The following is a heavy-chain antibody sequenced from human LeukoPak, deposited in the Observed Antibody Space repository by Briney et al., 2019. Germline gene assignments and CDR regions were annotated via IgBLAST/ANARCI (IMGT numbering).Heavy chain of an antibody. J-gene: IGHJ4*02. Sequence: TSETLSLTCTVSGGSISSYYWSWIRQPPGKGLEWIGYIYYSGSTNYSPSLKSRVTISVDTSKNQFSLKLSSVTAADTAVYYCARAEITMVRGVITTLFDYWGQGTLVTVSS. V-gene: IGHV4-59*01. CDR1: GGSISSYY. D-gene: IGHD3-10*01. CDR3: ARAEITMVRGVITTLFDY. CDR2: IYYSGST.